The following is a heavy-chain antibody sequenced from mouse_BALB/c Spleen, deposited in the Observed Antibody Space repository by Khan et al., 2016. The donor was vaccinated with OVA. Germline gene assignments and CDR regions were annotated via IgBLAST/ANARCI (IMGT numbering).Heavy chain of an antibody. CDR3: ARPSTATAMDY. D-gene: IGHD1-2*01. Sequence: QVQLQQSGAELVRPGVSVKISCKGSGYTFTDYAMHWVKQSHAKNLEWIGVISTYYGDASHNQKFKGKATMTVDKSSSTAYMELARLTSEDSAIYYCARPSTATAMDYWGQGTSVTVSS. J-gene: IGHJ4*01. V-gene: IGHV1S137*01. CDR2: ISTYYGDA. CDR1: GYTFTDYA.